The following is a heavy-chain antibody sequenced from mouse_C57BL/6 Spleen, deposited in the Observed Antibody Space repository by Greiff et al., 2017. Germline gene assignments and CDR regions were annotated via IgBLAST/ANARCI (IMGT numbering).Heavy chain of an antibody. V-gene: IGHV7-3*01. D-gene: IGHD6-2*01. CDR3: AISGAWFAY. Sequence: EVHLVESGGGLVQPGGSLSLSCAASGFPFTDYYMSWVRQPPGKALEWLGFIRNKANGYTTEYIASVKGRFTISRDNSQSILYLQMNALRAEDSATYYCAISGAWFAYWGQGTLVTVSA. J-gene: IGHJ3*01. CDR2: IRNKANGYTT. CDR1: GFPFTDYY.